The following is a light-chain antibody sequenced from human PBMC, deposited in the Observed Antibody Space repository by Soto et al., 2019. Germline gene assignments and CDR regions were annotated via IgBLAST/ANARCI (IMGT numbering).Light chain of an antibody. J-gene: IGLJ1*01. V-gene: IGLV4-69*01. CDR1: SGHSNYA. CDR3: QTWGTGIRV. CDR2: LNSDGSH. Sequence: QLVLTQSPSASASLGASVKLTCTLRSGHSNYAIAWHQQQPEKGPRYLMKLNSDGSHRKGDGIPDRFSGSSSGAERYLTISSLQSEDDADYYCQTWGTGIRVFGTGTKLTV.